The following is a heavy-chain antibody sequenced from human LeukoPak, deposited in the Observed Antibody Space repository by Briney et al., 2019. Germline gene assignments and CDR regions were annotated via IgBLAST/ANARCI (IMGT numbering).Heavy chain of an antibody. CDR2: IYYSGST. J-gene: IGHJ2*01. D-gene: IGHD3-22*01. V-gene: IGHV4-39*01. CDR3: ARHKEDFHDSSGPNFWYFDL. Sequence: PSETLSLNCTVSGDSIKSDSYYWGWIRQPPGKGLEWIVTIYYSGSTYYNPSLKSRVTISVDTSKNQFSVKLSSVTAADTALYYCARHKEDFHDSSGPNFWYFDLWGRGTLVTVSS. CDR1: GDSIKSDSYY.